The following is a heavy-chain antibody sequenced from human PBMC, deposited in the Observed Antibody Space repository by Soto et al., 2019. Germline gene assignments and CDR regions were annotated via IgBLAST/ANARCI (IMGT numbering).Heavy chain of an antibody. J-gene: IGHJ4*02. D-gene: IGHD6-19*01. CDR3: ARDGAVAGNSNFDC. CDR2: INGGNGNT. V-gene: IGHV1-3*01. Sequence: QGQLVQSGAEVKKPGASVKVSCKASGYTFTNYAMHWVRQAPGQRLEWMGWINGGNGNTKYSQKFRDRVTITRDTSASTAYMELSSLTSEDAGVYYCARDGAVAGNSNFDCWGQGTLVTVSS. CDR1: GYTFTNYA.